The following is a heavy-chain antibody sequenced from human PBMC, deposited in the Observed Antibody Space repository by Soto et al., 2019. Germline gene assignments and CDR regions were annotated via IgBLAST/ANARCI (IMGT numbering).Heavy chain of an antibody. Sequence: SETRSLTCTVSGGSISSSSHYWGCIRQPPGKGVEWIGSIYYSGSTYYNLSLKSRVTISVDTSKNQFSVMLNSVTSADTAVYYCARHVQYDFLSGYYTGYYYGMDVWGQGTTVTVSS. CDR2: IYYSGST. D-gene: IGHD3-3*01. J-gene: IGHJ6*02. CDR1: GGSISSSSHY. CDR3: ARHVQYDFLSGYYTGYYYGMDV. V-gene: IGHV4-39*01.